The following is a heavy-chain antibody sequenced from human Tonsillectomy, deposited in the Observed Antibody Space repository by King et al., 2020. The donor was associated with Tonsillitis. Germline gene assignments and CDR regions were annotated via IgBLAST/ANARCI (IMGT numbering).Heavy chain of an antibody. CDR1: GFTFSSYS. CDR2: IKQDGSEK. V-gene: IGHV3-7*01. Sequence: EVQLVESGGGLVQPGGSLRLSCAASGFTFSSYSMSWVRQAPGKGLEWVANIKQDGSEKYYVDSLKGRFTISRDNAKNSLYLQMNSLRAEDTSVYYCARLRGGYSFDYWGQGTLVTVSS. CDR3: ARLRGGYSFDY. D-gene: IGHD1-26*01. J-gene: IGHJ4*02.